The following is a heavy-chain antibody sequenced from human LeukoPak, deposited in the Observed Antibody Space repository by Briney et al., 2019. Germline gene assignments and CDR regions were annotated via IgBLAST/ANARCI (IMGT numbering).Heavy chain of an antibody. V-gene: IGHV3-21*01. CDR3: AYLSISMIVVD. D-gene: IGHD3-22*01. Sequence: GGSLRLSCAASGFTFNSYSMDWVRQAPGKGLEWVSSISSSSSYIYYADSVKGRFTISRDNAKNLLYLQMYSLRAEDTAVYYCAYLSISMIVVDWGQGTLVTVSS. CDR2: ISSSSSYI. J-gene: IGHJ4*02. CDR1: GFTFNSYS.